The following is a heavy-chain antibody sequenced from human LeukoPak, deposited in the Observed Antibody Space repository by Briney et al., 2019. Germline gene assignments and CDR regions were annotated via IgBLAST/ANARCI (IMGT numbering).Heavy chain of an antibody. D-gene: IGHD6-25*01. Sequence: SETLSLTCTVSGGSISSSSYHWGWIRQPPGEGLEWIGSIYYSGSTYYNPSLKSRVTISVDTSKNQFSLKLSSVTAADTAVYYRARDRERLSIYYYYMDVWGKGTTVTVSS. CDR1: GGSISSSSYH. CDR2: IYYSGST. V-gene: IGHV4-39*07. J-gene: IGHJ6*03. CDR3: ARDRERLSIYYYYMDV.